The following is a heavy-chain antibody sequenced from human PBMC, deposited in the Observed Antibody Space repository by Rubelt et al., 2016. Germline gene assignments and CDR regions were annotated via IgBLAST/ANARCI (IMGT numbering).Heavy chain of an antibody. CDR1: GGSISSYY. CDR3: ARRPSRDAFDI. CDR2: IYYSGST. V-gene: IGHV4-59*01. Sequence: WLTCTVSGGSISSYYWSWIRQPPGKGLEWIGYIYYSGSTNYNTSLKSRVTISVDTSKNQFSLKLSSVTAADTAVYYCARRPSRDAFDIWGQGTMVTVSS. J-gene: IGHJ3*02.